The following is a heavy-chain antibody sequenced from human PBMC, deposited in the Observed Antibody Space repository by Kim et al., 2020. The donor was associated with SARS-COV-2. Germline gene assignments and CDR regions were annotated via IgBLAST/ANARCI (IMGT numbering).Heavy chain of an antibody. V-gene: IGHV4-59*13. D-gene: IGHD2-2*01. J-gene: IGHJ4*01. CDR3: ARSLPDLALPVDY. Sequence: SETLSLTCTVSGGSINNYYWNWIRQPPGKGLEWMGYIYHSGSTTYNPSLKSRVTISVDTSKNQFSLQLSSVTAADTAVYYCARSLPDLALPVDYWGHGTLVPVPS. CDR1: GGSINNYY. CDR2: IYHSGST.